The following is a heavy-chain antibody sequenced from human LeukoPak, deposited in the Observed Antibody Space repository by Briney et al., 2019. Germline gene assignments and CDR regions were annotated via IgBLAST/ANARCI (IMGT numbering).Heavy chain of an antibody. CDR1: GYSIKSGYY. Sequence: SETLSLTCSVSGYSIKSGYYWGWIRQAPGKGLEWIGSIYNTGNTFYNPSLKSRVTISVDTSKNQFSLTLTSVTAADPALFYCARVSVEGRGPPRYHFDYWGQGTLVAVSS. CDR3: ARVSVEGRGPPRYHFDY. D-gene: IGHD3-10*01. CDR2: IYNTGNT. J-gene: IGHJ4*02. V-gene: IGHV4-38-2*02.